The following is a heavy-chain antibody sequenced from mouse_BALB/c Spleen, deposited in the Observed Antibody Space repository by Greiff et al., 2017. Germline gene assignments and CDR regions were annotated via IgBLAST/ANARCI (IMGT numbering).Heavy chain of an antibody. CDR1: GFTFSSFG. J-gene: IGHJ3*01. V-gene: IGHV5-17*02. CDR2: ISSGSSTI. Sequence: EVQLVESGGGLVQPGGSRKLSCAASGFTFSSFGMHWVRQAPEKGLEWVAYISSGSSTIYYADTVKGRFTISRDNPKNTLFLQMTSLRSEDTAMYCSARSERYDERFAYWGQGTLVTVSA. D-gene: IGHD2-14*01. CDR3: ARSERYDERFAY.